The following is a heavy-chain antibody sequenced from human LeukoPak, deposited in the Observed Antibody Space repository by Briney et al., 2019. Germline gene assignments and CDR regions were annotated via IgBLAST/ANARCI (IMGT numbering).Heavy chain of an antibody. V-gene: IGHV5-51*01. Sequence: GESLKISRKASGYSFTTYWIAWGRQMPGKGLEWMVLVFPGYSDPRYSQSFHGHVTISADKATNTAYLHWSRLAASDTAMYYCARAPYRGGTGMDVWGQGNTVTVSS. CDR2: VFPGYSDP. J-gene: IGHJ6*01. D-gene: IGHD1-1*01. CDR1: GYSFTTYW. CDR3: ARAPYRGGTGMDV.